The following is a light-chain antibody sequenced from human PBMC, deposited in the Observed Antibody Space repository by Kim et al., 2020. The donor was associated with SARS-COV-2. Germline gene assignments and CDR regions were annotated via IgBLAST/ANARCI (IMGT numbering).Light chain of an antibody. CDR3: QKYNSAPWT. V-gene: IGKV1-27*01. CDR1: QDIANS. Sequence: ASVGDRVTITCRASQDIANSLAWYQQKPGKVPQVLIYAASTLQSGGPSRFSGSGSGTEFTLTIGSLQTEDVATYYCQKYNSAPWTFGPGTKVEIK. CDR2: AAS. J-gene: IGKJ1*01.